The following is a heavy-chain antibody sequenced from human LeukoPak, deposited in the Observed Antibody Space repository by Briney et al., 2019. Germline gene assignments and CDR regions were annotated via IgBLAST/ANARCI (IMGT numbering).Heavy chain of an antibody. Sequence: SETLSLTRAVSGDSFSSHYWTWIRQSPGTGLEWIGYISHIGRTNYNPSLKGRVTISIDTSKNQFSLKLRPVTAADTAVYYCARDLVTVTKGFDIWGQGTMVSVSS. CDR2: ISHIGRT. CDR1: GDSFSSHY. J-gene: IGHJ3*02. CDR3: ARDLVTVTKGFDI. V-gene: IGHV4-59*11. D-gene: IGHD4-17*01.